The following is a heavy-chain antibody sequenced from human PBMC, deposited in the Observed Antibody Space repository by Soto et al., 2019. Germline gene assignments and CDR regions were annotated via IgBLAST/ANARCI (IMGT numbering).Heavy chain of an antibody. CDR2: IYSSGNT. V-gene: IGHV4-4*07. D-gene: IGHD3-3*01. J-gene: IGHJ5*02. CDR3: ARGQRFSDWFDP. Sequence: PSETLSLTCSVSGGTIIGYYWTWSRQPAGKGLEWIGRIYSSGNTKYNPSLQSRVTMSLDTSNNQFSLRLTSVTAADTAVYYCARGQRFSDWFDPWGQGTLVTVSS. CDR1: GGTIIGYY.